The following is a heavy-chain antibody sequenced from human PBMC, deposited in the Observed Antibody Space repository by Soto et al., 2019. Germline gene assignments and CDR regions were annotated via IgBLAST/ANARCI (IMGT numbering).Heavy chain of an antibody. D-gene: IGHD6-13*01. CDR2: INPSGGST. CDR1: GYTFTSYY. Sequence: QVQLVQSGAEVKKPGASVKVSCKASGYTFTSYYMHWVRQAPGQGLEWMGIINPSGGSTSYAQKFQGRVTMTRATSTSTVYMELSSLRSEDTAVYYCAREDSIAAAGTVSDYLGQGTLVNVSS. CDR3: AREDSIAAAGTVSDY. J-gene: IGHJ4*02. V-gene: IGHV1-46*01.